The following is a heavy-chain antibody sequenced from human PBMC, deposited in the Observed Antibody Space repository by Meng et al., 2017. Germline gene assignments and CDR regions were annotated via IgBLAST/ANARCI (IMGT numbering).Heavy chain of an antibody. V-gene: IGHV2-5*02. CDR1: GFSRRTSGVG. CDR2: IYWDDDK. CDR3: AHRRGDSREGWFDP. J-gene: IGHJ5*02. Sequence: LTHSPPPLVNPHPSSPWSSAFLGFSRRTSGVGVGWIRQPPGKALEWLALIYWDDDKRYSPSLKSRLTITKDTPKNQVVLTMTNMDPVDTATYYCAHRRGDSREGWFDPWGQGTLVTVSS. D-gene: IGHD2-21*02.